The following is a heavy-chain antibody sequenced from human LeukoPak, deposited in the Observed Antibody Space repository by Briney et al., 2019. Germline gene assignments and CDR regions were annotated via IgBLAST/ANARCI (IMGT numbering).Heavy chain of an antibody. Sequence: GGSLRLSCVVSGFNFNNYGMNWVRQAPGKGLDWVASIAYDGSNENYAESVKGRFTISRGNSKNTLYLQLSSLTAEDTAVYYCARPSGSVTIFGVVDYFDYWGQGSLVTVS. CDR2: IAYDGSNE. V-gene: IGHV3-30*04. D-gene: IGHD3-3*01. CDR3: ARPSGSVTIFGVVDYFDY. J-gene: IGHJ4*02. CDR1: GFNFNNYG.